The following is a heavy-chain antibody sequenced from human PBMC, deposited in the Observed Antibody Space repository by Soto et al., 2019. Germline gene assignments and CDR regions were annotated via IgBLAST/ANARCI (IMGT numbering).Heavy chain of an antibody. Sequence: QVQLVQSGAEVKKPGSSVKVSCKASGGTFSSYAISWVRQAPGQGLEWMGGIIPIFGTANYAQKFQGRVTITADESTSTAYMELSSLRSEDTAVYYCARDQDHLFGVVNSDYYDGMDVWGQGTTVTVSS. CDR3: ARDQDHLFGVVNSDYYDGMDV. V-gene: IGHV1-69*01. CDR1: GGTFSSYA. CDR2: IIPIFGTA. J-gene: IGHJ6*02. D-gene: IGHD3-3*01.